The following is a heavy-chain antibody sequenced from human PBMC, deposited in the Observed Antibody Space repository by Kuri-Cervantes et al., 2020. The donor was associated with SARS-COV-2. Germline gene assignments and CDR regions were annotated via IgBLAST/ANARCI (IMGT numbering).Heavy chain of an antibody. CDR2: ISGSGGST. CDR1: GFTFSSYA. J-gene: IGHJ5*02. CDR3: AKDSGSGFWSGYWSWGKLSGKHWFDP. D-gene: IGHD3-3*01. Sequence: GESLKISCAASGFTFSSYAMSWVRQAPGKGLKWVSAISGSGGSTYYADSVKGRFTISRDNSKNTLYLQMNSLRAEDTAVYYCAKDSGSGFWSGYWSWGKLSGKHWFDPWGQGTLVTVSS. V-gene: IGHV3-23*01.